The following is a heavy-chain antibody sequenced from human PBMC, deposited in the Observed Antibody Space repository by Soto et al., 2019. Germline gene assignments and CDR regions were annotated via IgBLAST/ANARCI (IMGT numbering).Heavy chain of an antibody. V-gene: IGHV3-30-3*01. CDR2: ISYDGSNK. D-gene: IGHD2-21*02. CDR1: GFTFSSYA. Sequence: ESGGGVVQPGRSLRLSCAASGFTFSSYAMHWVRQAPGKGLEWVAVISYDGSNKYYAVSVKGRFTISRDNSKNTLYLQMNSLRAEDTAVYYCARDRVTSEYYFDYWGQGTLVTVSS. J-gene: IGHJ4*02. CDR3: ARDRVTSEYYFDY.